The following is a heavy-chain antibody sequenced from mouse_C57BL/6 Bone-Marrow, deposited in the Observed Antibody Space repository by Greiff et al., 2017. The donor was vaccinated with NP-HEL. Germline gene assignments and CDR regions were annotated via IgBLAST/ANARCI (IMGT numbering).Heavy chain of an antibody. D-gene: IGHD2-2*01. Sequence: VQLQQSGPELVKPGASVKIPCKASGYTFTDYNMDWVKQSHGKSLEWIGDINPNNGGTIYNQKFKGKATLTVDKSSSTAYMELRSLTSEDTAVYYCARGGSTMVTTVPFAYWGQGTLVTVSA. CDR2: INPNNGGT. V-gene: IGHV1-18*01. CDR1: GYTFTDYN. CDR3: ARGGSTMVTTVPFAY. J-gene: IGHJ3*01.